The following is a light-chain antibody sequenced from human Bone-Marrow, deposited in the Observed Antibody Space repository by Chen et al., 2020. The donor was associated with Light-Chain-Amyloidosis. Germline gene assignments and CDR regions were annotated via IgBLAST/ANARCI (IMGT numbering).Light chain of an antibody. CDR3: QSADSSGTYEVI. J-gene: IGLJ2*01. V-gene: IGLV3-25*03. Sequence: SYELTQPPSVSVSPGQTDRITCSGDDLPTKYAYWYQQKPGQAPVLVIHSDTERPSGISERLSGSSSGTTATLTISRVQAEDEAYYHCQSADSSGTYEVIFGGGTKLTVL. CDR1: DLPTKY. CDR2: SDT.